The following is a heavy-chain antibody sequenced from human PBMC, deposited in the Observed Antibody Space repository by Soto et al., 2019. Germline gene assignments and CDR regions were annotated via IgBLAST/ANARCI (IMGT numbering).Heavy chain of an antibody. CDR1: GFTVSSNY. J-gene: IGHJ6*03. V-gene: IGHV3-53*04. Sequence: EVQLVESGGGLVQTGGSLRLSCAAYGFTVSSNYMSWVRQAPGKGLEWVSVIYSGGSTYYADSGKGRVTISRHNSKNTLYLQMNSLRAEDTAVYYCARDVATEDYYYYYLDVWGKGTTVTVSS. D-gene: IGHD2-15*01. CDR2: IYSGGST. CDR3: ARDVATEDYYYYYLDV.